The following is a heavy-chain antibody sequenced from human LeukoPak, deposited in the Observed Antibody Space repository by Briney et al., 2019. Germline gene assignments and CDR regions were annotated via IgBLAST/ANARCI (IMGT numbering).Heavy chain of an antibody. V-gene: IGHV4-34*01. CDR1: GGSFGGYY. CDR3: ARGNRQWLPRGAFDI. J-gene: IGHJ3*02. CDR2: INHSGST. D-gene: IGHD6-19*01. Sequence: SETLSLTCAVYGGSFGGYYWSWIRQPPGKGLEWIEEINHSGSTNYNPSLKSRVTISVDTSKNQFSLKLSSVTAADTAVYYCARGNRQWLPRGAFDIWGQGTMVTVSS.